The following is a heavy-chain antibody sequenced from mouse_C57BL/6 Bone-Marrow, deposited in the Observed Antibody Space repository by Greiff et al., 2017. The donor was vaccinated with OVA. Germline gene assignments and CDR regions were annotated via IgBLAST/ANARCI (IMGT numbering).Heavy chain of an antibody. D-gene: IGHD1-1*01. CDR3: TRAATTVVTPFDY. CDR2: IDPETGGT. CDR1: GYTFTDYE. V-gene: IGHV1-15*01. J-gene: IGHJ2*01. Sequence: QVQLQQSGAELVRPGASVTLSCKASGYTFTDYEMHWVKQTPVHGLEWIGDIDPETGGTAYNQKFKGKAILTADKSSSTAYMELRSLTSEDSAVNSCTRAATTVVTPFDYWGQGTTLTVSS.